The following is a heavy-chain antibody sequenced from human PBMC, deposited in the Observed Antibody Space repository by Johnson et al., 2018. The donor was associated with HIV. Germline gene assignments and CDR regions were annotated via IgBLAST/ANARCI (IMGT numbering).Heavy chain of an antibody. CDR2: ISWNGGNI. D-gene: IGHD2-15*01. Sequence: VQLVESGGDWVQPGRSLRLSCAASGLMFDDYAMHWVRQAPGKGLEWVSGISWNGGNIGYADSVKGRFTISRDNAKNSLYLQMNNLRPEDTALYYCVKDIYLYQGGGFDLWGEGTMVTVSS. CDR3: VKDIYLYQGGGFDL. J-gene: IGHJ3*01. V-gene: IGHV3-9*01. CDR1: GLMFDDYA.